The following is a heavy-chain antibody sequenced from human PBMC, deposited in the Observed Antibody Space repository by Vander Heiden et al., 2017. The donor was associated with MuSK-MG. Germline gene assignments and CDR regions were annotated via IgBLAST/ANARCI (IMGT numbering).Heavy chain of an antibody. CDR3: AHRRGALHAFDI. J-gene: IGHJ3*02. CDR1: GFSLTTTAVG. D-gene: IGHD1-26*01. V-gene: IGHV2-5*02. Sequence: QITLKESGPTLVKPTQTLTLTCTFSGFSLTTTAVGVGWIRQPPGKALEWLALIHWDDNKRYSPSLKSRLTITKDTSKNQVVLMMTNMDPEDTATDYCAHRRGALHAFDIWGQGTGVTVSS. CDR2: IHWDDNK.